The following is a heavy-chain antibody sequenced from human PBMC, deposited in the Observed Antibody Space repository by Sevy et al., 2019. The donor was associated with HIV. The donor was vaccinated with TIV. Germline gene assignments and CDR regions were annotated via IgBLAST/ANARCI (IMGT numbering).Heavy chain of an antibody. Sequence: ASVKVSCKVSGYTLTEVSMHWVRHCPGKGLELMGRFDPEDGETIYAQKFQGRITMTEDTSTDTAYMELRSLRSEDTAVYHCATAREYYSDSSGYLDYWGQGTLVTVSS. J-gene: IGHJ4*02. CDR3: ATAREYYSDSSGYLDY. CDR1: GYTLTEVS. D-gene: IGHD3-22*01. CDR2: FDPEDGET. V-gene: IGHV1-24*01.